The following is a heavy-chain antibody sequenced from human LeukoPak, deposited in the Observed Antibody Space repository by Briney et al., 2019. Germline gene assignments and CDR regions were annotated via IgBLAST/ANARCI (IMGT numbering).Heavy chain of an antibody. J-gene: IGHJ5*02. V-gene: IGHV1-18*01. D-gene: IGHD1-26*01. CDR2: ISTNSDIR. CDR3: ARDWDAMDNCFDP. CDR1: GYTFTNYG. Sequence: GASVKVSCKASGYTFTNYGISWVRQAPGQGLEWMGWISTNSDIRTYAQTLQGRFTMTTDTATTTAYMELNNLTFDDTAVYYCARDWDAMDNCFDPWSQGTPVTVSS.